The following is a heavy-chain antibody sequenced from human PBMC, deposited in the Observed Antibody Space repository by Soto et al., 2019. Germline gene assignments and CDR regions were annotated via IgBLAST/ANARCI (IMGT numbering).Heavy chain of an antibody. Sequence: QVQLVQSGAEVKKPGASVKVSCKASGYTFTSYGISWVRQAPGQGLEWMGWISANNGNTNYEQKLKGRDTITTDTSTSTAYMELRSLRSDDTAVYYCARDLSVRIRPPETTGGIDYWGQGTLVTVSS. CDR2: ISANNGNT. V-gene: IGHV1-18*01. D-gene: IGHD4-17*01. CDR1: GYTFTSYG. CDR3: ARDLSVRIRPPETTGGIDY. J-gene: IGHJ4*02.